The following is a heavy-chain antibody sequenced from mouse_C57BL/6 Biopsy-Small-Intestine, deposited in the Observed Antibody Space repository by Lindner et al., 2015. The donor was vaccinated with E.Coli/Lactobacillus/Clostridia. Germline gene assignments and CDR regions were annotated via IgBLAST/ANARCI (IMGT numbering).Heavy chain of an antibody. CDR3: ARNHFGSSPYYFDY. D-gene: IGHD1-1*01. CDR2: IYIRNDYK. J-gene: IGHJ2*01. Sequence: VQLQESGAELVRPGSSVKMSCKTSGYSFTSYGINWVKQRPGQGLEWIGFIYIRNDYKVYNEKFKGKASLTSDTSSSTAYMQLSGLTSEDSAIYFCARNHFGSSPYYFDYWGQGTTLTISS. CDR1: GYSFTSYG. V-gene: IGHV1-58*01.